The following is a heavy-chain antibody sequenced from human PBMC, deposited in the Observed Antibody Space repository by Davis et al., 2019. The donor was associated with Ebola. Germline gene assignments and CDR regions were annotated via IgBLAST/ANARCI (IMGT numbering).Heavy chain of an antibody. J-gene: IGHJ6*02. CDR2: INPNSGGT. D-gene: IGHD5-18*01. CDR1: GYTFVDGY. Sequence: SVTVSCQASGYTFVDGYMHWVRQAPGQGLEWMGWINPNSGGTNYAQKFQGRVTMTRDTSISTAYMELSRLRSDDTAVYYCARDTIKTDWIQLWLSGYYYGMDVWGQGTTVTVSS. CDR3: ARDTIKTDWIQLWLSGYYYGMDV. V-gene: IGHV1-2*02.